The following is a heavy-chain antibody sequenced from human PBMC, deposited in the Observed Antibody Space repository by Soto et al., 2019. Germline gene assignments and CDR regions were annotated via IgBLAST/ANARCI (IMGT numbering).Heavy chain of an antibody. CDR2: IYPGDSDT. CDR3: ARTAAAGKYYYGMDV. CDR1: GYSFTNYW. D-gene: IGHD6-13*01. Sequence: RGESLKISCKASGYSFTNYWIAWVRQMPGKGLESMGIIYPGDSDTRYSPSFQGQVTISADKSISTAYLQWSSLKASDTAMYYCARTAAAGKYYYGMDVWGQGTTVTVSS. V-gene: IGHV5-51*01. J-gene: IGHJ6*02.